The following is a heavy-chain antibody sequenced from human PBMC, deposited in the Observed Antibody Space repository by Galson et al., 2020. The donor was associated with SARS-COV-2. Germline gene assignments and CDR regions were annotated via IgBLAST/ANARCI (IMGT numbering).Heavy chain of an antibody. V-gene: IGHV4-39*01. D-gene: IGHD4-17*01. CDR2: IYYSGTT. CDR3: VGRWGTVTMEHVDL. CDR1: GGTFTTYSYL. J-gene: IGHJ2*01. Sequence: AESLTLPCTASGGTFTTYSYLWVRIRQAPGLGRVWIGSIYYSGTTYYNPSLRSRVTISVDTSRNQFPLKLNSVTAADTAVYYCVGRWGTVTMEHVDLGCRRGLVAVSS.